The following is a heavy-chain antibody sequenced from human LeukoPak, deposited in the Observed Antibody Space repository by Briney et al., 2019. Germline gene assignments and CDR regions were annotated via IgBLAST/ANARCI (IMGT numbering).Heavy chain of an antibody. CDR2: ISAYNGNT. V-gene: IGHV1-18*01. J-gene: IGHJ4*02. Sequence: GASVKVSCKASGYTFTTYGISWVRQAPGQGLEWMAWISAYNGNTSYAQKLQGRFTMTTDTSTTTAYMELRSLRSDDTAVYYCARRTYSSASSLFDYWGQGALVTVSS. D-gene: IGHD6-6*01. CDR3: ARRTYSSASSLFDY. CDR1: GYTFTTYG.